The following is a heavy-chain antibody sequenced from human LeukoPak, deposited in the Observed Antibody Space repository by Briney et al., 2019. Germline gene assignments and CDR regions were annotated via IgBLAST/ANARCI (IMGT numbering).Heavy chain of an antibody. CDR3: VPEEKYSSGWFYFDS. V-gene: IGHV3-74*01. CDR1: GFAISKSW. J-gene: IGHJ4*02. CDR2: IRGDGSVT. Sequence: GGSLRLSCIASGFAISKSWMNWVRQAPGKGLEWVSRIRGDGSVTTYADSVKGRFTVSRDNAKNTLFLQMNSLRAEDTAVYYCVPEEKYSSGWFYFDSWGQGTLVTVSS. D-gene: IGHD6-19*01.